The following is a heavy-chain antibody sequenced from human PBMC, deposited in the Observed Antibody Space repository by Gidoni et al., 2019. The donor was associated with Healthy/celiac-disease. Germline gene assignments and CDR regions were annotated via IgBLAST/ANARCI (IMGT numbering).Heavy chain of an antibody. CDR3: ARDRPSGEKAPGYGMDV. CDR1: GGHIRSSKW. J-gene: IGHJ6*02. CDR2: IYHSGST. Sequence: QVQLKESGPGLVKPSGNLSHTCAVPGGHIRSSKWWSWVRQPPGNGLEGIGEIYHSGSTNYPPSLQSRVTISLDKSNNQFSLQLSSVTAADTAVYYCARDRPSGEKAPGYGMDVWGQGTTVTVSS. D-gene: IGHD7-27*01. V-gene: IGHV4-4*02.